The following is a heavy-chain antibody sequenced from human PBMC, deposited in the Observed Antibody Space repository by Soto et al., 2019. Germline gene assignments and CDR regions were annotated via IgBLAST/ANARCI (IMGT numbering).Heavy chain of an antibody. J-gene: IGHJ5*02. CDR2: ISYSGGS. CDR3: ARAATYYDSSGYYSGLGWFDP. V-gene: IGHV4-39*01. Sequence: SETLSLTCTVSGGSISTRDSISTRSFYWGWMRQPPGKGLQWIASISYSGGSFYNSSLKSRLTISVDTSKNQFSLSLSSVTAADTAVYYCARAATYYDSSGYYSGLGWFDPWGQGTLVTVSS. CDR1: GGSISTRDSISTRSFY. D-gene: IGHD3-22*01.